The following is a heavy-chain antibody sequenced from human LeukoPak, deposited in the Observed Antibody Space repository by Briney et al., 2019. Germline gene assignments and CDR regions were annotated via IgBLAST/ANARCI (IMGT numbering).Heavy chain of an antibody. CDR2: IRYDGSNN. Sequence: GGSLRLSCAASGFTFSSYGMHWVRQAPGKGLEWVAFIRYDGSNNYYADSVKGRFTISRDNSKNTLYLQMNSLRAEDTAVYYCAMTTVTTLDYWGQGTLVTVSS. J-gene: IGHJ4*02. CDR3: AMTTVTTLDY. D-gene: IGHD4-17*01. CDR1: GFTFSSYG. V-gene: IGHV3-30*02.